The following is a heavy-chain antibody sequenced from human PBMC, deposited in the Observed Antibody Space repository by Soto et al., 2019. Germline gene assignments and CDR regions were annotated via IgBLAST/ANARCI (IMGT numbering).Heavy chain of an antibody. CDR1: GFTFSSYA. CDR2: ISYDGSNK. J-gene: IGHJ4*02. D-gene: IGHD6-19*01. V-gene: IGHV3-30-3*01. CDR3: ARESDGGWLND. Sequence: QVQLVESGGGVVQPGRSLRLSCAASGFTFSSYAMHWVRQAPGKGLEWVAVISYDGSNKYYADSVKGRFTISRDNSKNTLYLQMNSLRAEDTAVYYCARESDGGWLNDWGQGTLVTVSS.